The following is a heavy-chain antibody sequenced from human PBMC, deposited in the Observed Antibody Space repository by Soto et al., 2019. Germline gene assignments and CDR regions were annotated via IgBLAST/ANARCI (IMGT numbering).Heavy chain of an antibody. Sequence: GGSLRLSCAASGFTFGSYEMNWVRQAPGKGLEWVSYISSSGSTIYYADSMKGRFTISRDNAKNSLYLQMNSLRAEDTAVYYCARDRLGSLDYWGQGTLVTVSS. CDR1: GFTFGSYE. V-gene: IGHV3-48*03. J-gene: IGHJ4*02. D-gene: IGHD2-15*01. CDR3: ARDRLGSLDY. CDR2: ISSSGSTI.